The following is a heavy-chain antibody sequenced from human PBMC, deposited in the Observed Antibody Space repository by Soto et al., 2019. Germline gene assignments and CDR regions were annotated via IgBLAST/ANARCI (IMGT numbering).Heavy chain of an antibody. Sequence: QVQLQESGPGLVKPSETLSLTCTVSGGSISSYYWSWIRQPPGKGLEWIGYIYYSGSTNYNPSLKSRVTISVDTSKNQFSLKLSSVTAADTAVYYCARVLDYDFWSGHPAGRFDPWGQGTLVTVSS. CDR3: ARVLDYDFWSGHPAGRFDP. CDR2: IYYSGST. CDR1: GGSISSYY. V-gene: IGHV4-59*01. J-gene: IGHJ5*02. D-gene: IGHD3-3*01.